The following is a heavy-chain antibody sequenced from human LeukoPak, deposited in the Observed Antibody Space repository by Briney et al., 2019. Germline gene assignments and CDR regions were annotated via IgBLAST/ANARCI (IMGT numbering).Heavy chain of an antibody. Sequence: GESLKISCKGSGYSFTSYWIGWVRQMPGKGLEWMGIIHPGDSDTRYSPSFQGQVTISADKSISTAYLQWSSLRASDTAIYYCASSAYSSGWYGAHFDYWGQGTLVTVSS. J-gene: IGHJ4*02. V-gene: IGHV5-51*01. CDR2: IHPGDSDT. CDR1: GYSFTSYW. CDR3: ASSAYSSGWYGAHFDY. D-gene: IGHD6-19*01.